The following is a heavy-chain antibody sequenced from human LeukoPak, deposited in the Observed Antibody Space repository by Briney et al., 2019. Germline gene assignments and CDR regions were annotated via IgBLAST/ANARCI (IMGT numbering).Heavy chain of an antibody. CDR1: GFTFSSYG. J-gene: IGHJ6*04. CDR2: ISYDGSNK. V-gene: IGHV3-30*18. CDR3: AKVSDTPSDRAYYGMDV. Sequence: GGSLRLSCAASGFTFSSYGMHWVRQAPGKGLEWVAVISYDGSNKYYADSVKGRFTISRDNSKNTLYLQMNSLRAEDTAVYYCAKVSDTPSDRAYYGMDVWGKGTTVTVSS. D-gene: IGHD2-2*02.